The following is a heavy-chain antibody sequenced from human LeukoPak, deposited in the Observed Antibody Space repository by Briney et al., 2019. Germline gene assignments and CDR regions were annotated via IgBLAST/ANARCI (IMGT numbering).Heavy chain of an antibody. Sequence: SKTLSLTCAVSGGSITSHSWWSWVRQPPGKGLEWIGEIYHGGDTNYDPSVKSRVTMSVDKSKNHFSLNLRSVTAADTAIYYCASHVTVLGTRGFDYWGQGILVTVSS. V-gene: IGHV4-4*02. CDR2: IYHGGDT. D-gene: IGHD6-19*01. CDR3: ASHVTVLGTRGFDY. CDR1: GGSITSHSW. J-gene: IGHJ4*02.